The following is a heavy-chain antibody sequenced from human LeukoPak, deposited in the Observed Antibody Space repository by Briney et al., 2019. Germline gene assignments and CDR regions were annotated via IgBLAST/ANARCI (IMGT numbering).Heavy chain of an antibody. CDR1: GGSISSYY. CDR2: IYTSGST. V-gene: IGHV4-4*07. J-gene: IGHJ6*03. CDR3: ARERYYYDSSGYYLYYYYYMDV. D-gene: IGHD3-22*01. Sequence: SETLSLTCTVSGGSISSYYWSWIRQPAGKGLEGIWRIYTSGSTNYNPPLKSRVTMSVDTSKNQFSLKLSSVTAADTAVCYCARERYYYDSSGYYLYYYYYMDVWGKGTTVTVSS.